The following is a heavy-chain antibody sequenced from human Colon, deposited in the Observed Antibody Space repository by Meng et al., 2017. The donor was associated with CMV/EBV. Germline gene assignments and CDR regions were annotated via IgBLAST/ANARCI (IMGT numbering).Heavy chain of an antibody. J-gene: IGHJ4*02. CDR2: ISWNSGTI. Sequence: SLKISCAASGFTFDDFAMHWVRQAPGKGLEWVSGISWNSGTIDYADSVKGRFTISRDNAKNSLYLQMNSLRAGDTAIYYCARGDYDFWGGYWGQGTLVTVSS. CDR3: ARGDYDFWGGY. D-gene: IGHD3-3*01. V-gene: IGHV3-9*01. CDR1: GFTFDDFA.